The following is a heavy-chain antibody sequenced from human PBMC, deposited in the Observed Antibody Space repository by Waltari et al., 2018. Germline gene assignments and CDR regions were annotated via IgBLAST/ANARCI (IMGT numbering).Heavy chain of an antibody. Sequence: QVQLVESGGGVVQPGRSLRLSCAASGFTFSRYGMHWVRQAPGKGLEWVAVIWYDGSNKYYADSVKGRFTISRDNSKNTLYLQMNSLRAEDTAVYYCASTRGGYGDYASFDYWGQGTLVTVSS. V-gene: IGHV3-33*03. CDR2: IWYDGSNK. D-gene: IGHD4-17*01. CDR3: ASTRGGYGDYASFDY. CDR1: GFTFSRYG. J-gene: IGHJ4*02.